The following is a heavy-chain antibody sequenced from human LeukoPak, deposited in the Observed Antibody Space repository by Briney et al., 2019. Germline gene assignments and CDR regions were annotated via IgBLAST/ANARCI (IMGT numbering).Heavy chain of an antibody. V-gene: IGHV3-23*01. J-gene: IGHJ4*02. CDR1: GFTFSSYA. Sequence: GGSLRLSCAASGFTFSSYAMSWVRQAPGKGLEWVSAISDTGDGTYYAGSVKGRFTISRDNSKNTLYLQMNSLRAEDTAVYYCARGRSSSHCPTYWGQGTLVTVSS. D-gene: IGHD6-19*01. CDR2: ISDTGDGT. CDR3: ARGRSSSHCPTY.